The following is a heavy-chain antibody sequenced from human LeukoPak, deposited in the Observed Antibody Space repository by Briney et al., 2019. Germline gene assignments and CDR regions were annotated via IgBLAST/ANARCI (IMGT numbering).Heavy chain of an antibody. Sequence: SETLSLTCAVSGGSISSSNWWSWVRQPPGKGLEWIGEIYHSGSTNYNPSLKSRVTISVDKSKNQFSLKLSSVTAADTAVYYCASWVDYGDYVFDYWGQGTLVTVSS. J-gene: IGHJ4*02. V-gene: IGHV4-4*02. CDR2: IYHSGST. D-gene: IGHD4-17*01. CDR1: GGSISSSNW. CDR3: ASWVDYGDYVFDY.